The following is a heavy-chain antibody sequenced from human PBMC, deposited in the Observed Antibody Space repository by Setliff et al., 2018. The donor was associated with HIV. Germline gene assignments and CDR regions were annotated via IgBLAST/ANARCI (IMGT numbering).Heavy chain of an antibody. CDR1: NGSISGYY. V-gene: IGHV4-4*08. Sequence: ETLSLTCTVSNGSISGYYWSWIRQSPGKGLEWIGYIYSSGSTNYQPSLKSRVTTSVDTSNNQFSLILSPVTAADTAVYYCARQTGLRGYYGSNSLYYFDYWGKGMLVTVSS. CDR2: IYSSGST. D-gene: IGHD3-10*01. CDR3: ARQTGLRGYYGSNSLYYFDY. J-gene: IGHJ4*02.